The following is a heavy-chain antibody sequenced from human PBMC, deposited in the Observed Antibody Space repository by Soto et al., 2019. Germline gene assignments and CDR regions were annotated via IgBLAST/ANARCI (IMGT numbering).Heavy chain of an antibody. J-gene: IGHJ6*02. D-gene: IGHD1-26*01. CDR1: GFTFSSYG. CDR3: AKDRSYAGHYYYYGMDV. V-gene: IGHV3-30*18. Sequence: GGSLRLSCAASGFTFSSYGMHWVRQAPGKGPEWVAVISYDGSNKYYADSVKGRFAISRDNSKNTLYLQMNSLRAEDTAVYYCAKDRSYAGHYYYYGMDVWGQGTTVTVSS. CDR2: ISYDGSNK.